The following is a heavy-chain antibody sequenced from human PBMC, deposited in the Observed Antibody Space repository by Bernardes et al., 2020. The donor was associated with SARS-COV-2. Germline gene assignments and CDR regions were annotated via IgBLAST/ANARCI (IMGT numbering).Heavy chain of an antibody. CDR1: GGSITSYF. Sequence: SETLSLTCTVSGGSITSYFWSWIRQPPGKGLEWIGHIHHSRSTNYSPSLKSRVTISINTSKNQFSLRLSSVTAADTAVYYCARQSHDYGDYYFDYWGQGTLVTVSS. CDR2: IHHSRST. V-gene: IGHV4-59*08. J-gene: IGHJ4*02. D-gene: IGHD4-17*01. CDR3: ARQSHDYGDYYFDY.